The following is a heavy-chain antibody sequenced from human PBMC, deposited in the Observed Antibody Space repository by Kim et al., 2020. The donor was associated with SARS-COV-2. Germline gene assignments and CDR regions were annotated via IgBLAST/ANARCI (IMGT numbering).Heavy chain of an antibody. Sequence: GGSLRLSCAASGFTFNKYAMSWVRQAPGKGLEWVSSISGGSVNTYFADSVKGRFTISRDNSKNTLYLQLNSLRVDDTAIYYCARFTYCGDDCDSRYFDLWGRGTLVTVSS. V-gene: IGHV3-23*01. D-gene: IGHD2-21*02. CDR3: ARFTYCGDDCDSRYFDL. J-gene: IGHJ2*01. CDR2: ISGGSVNT. CDR1: GFTFNKYA.